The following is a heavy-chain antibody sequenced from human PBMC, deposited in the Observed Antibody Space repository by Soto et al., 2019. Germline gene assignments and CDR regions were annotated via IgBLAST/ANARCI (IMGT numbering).Heavy chain of an antibody. D-gene: IGHD4-4*01. CDR3: ARLDYSNRGSNYYYYIDV. Sequence: QLQLQESGPGLVKASETLSLTCTVSGGSISSSRYHWGWIRQSPGKGLECLGTIYFTGKTYNNPYLKSQINIYVDTSKNQFSLNLSSVTAADTAIYYCARLDYSNRGSNYYYYIDVWGRGTAVTVSS. V-gene: IGHV4-39*01. CDR1: GGSISSSRYH. J-gene: IGHJ6*03. CDR2: IYFTGKT.